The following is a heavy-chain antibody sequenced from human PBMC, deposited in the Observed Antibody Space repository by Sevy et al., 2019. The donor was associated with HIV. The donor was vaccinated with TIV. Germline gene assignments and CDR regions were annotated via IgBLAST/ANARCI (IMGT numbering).Heavy chain of an antibody. CDR1: GYTFTDYY. CDR2: INANGGGT. CDR3: ARKGEALSPSYGMDV. V-gene: IGHV1-2*02. Sequence: ASVKVSCKASGYTFTDYYIHWVRQAPGQGLEWMGWINANGGGTHFAQKFQGRVTMTRDVSTGTVYMDLRRLTFDDTAVYYCARKGEALSPSYGMDVWGLGTTVTVSS. J-gene: IGHJ6*02. D-gene: IGHD3-16*01.